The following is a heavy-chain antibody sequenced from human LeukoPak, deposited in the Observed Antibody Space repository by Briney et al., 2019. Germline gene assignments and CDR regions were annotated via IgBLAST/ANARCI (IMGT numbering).Heavy chain of an antibody. CDR2: IYYIGST. CDR3: ARVSYSSGWYDDYFDY. J-gene: IGHJ4*02. Sequence: SETLSLTCTVSGGSITTYFWSWIRQPPGKGLEWIGYIYYIGSTNYNPSLKSRVTISVDTSKNQFSLKLSSVTAADTAVYYCARVSYSSGWYDDYFDYWGQGTLVTVSS. CDR1: GGSITTYF. D-gene: IGHD6-19*01. V-gene: IGHV4-59*01.